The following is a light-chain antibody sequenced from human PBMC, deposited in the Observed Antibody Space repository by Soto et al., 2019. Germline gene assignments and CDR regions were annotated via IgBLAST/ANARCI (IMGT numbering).Light chain of an antibody. CDR3: QQYNNWPWT. J-gene: IGKJ1*01. Sequence: ETVMTQSPATLSVSPGERATLSCRASQSVDSTLAWYQQKPGQAPRLLIHSASARAPGFPARFSASGSGTEFTLTISSLPSEDFAVYYCQQYNNWPWTFGHGTKVEI. V-gene: IGKV3-15*01. CDR2: SAS. CDR1: QSVDST.